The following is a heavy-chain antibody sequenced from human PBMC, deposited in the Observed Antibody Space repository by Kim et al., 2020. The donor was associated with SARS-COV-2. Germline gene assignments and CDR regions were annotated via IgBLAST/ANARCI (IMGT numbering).Heavy chain of an antibody. CDR2: ISYDGSNK. J-gene: IGHJ4*02. CDR3: AILASGIAVAGRHEKLFDY. D-gene: IGHD6-19*01. V-gene: IGHV3-30*04. Sequence: GGSLRLSCAASGFTFSSYAMHWVRQAPGKGLEWVAVISYDGSNKYYADSVKGRFTISRDNSKNTLYLQMNSLRAEDTAVYYCAILASGIAVAGRHEKLFDYCGQGTLVTVSS. CDR1: GFTFSSYA.